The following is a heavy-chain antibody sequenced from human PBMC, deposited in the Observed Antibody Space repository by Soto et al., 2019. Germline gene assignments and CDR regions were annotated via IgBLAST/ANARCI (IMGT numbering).Heavy chain of an antibody. CDR1: GYTFTGYY. V-gene: IGHV1-2*04. J-gene: IGHJ6*02. CDR2: INPNSGGT. D-gene: IGHD2-2*01. CDR3: ARARRYCISTSCYGPVNYYYYGMDV. Sequence: QVQLVQSGAEVKKPGASVKVSCKASGYTFTGYYMHWVRQAPGQGLEWMGWINPNSGGTNYAQKFQGWVTMTRDTSSSTAYKELSRLRPDDTAGYYCARARRYCISTSCYGPVNYYYYGMDVWGQGPTVTVSS.